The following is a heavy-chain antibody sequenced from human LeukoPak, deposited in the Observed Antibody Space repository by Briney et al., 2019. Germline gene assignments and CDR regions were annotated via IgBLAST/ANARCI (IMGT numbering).Heavy chain of an antibody. V-gene: IGHV3-7*01. CDR2: IKQDGSDK. CDR1: GFTFTHFW. J-gene: IGHJ6*02. CDR3: ARGLPNYYGMDV. Sequence: PGGSLRLSCAASGFTFTHFWMSWVRQAPGKGLEWVANIKQDGSDKYYVDSVKGRFTISRDNAKNTVYLQMNSLRTEDTAVYYCARGLPNYYGMDVWGQGTTVTVSS.